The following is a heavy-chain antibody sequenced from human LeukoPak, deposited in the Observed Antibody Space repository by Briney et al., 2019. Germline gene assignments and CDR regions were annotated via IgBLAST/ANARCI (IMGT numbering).Heavy chain of an antibody. Sequence: SSETLSLTCTVSGGSISSSSHYWGWIRQPPGKGLEWIGSMYYRGSTYHNPSLKSRVTISVDTSKNQFSLKLSSVTAADTAVYYCATTTIRLGYWGQGTLVTVSS. CDR3: ATTTIRLGY. D-gene: IGHD1-26*01. J-gene: IGHJ4*02. CDR2: MYYRGST. CDR1: GGSISSSSHY. V-gene: IGHV4-39*07.